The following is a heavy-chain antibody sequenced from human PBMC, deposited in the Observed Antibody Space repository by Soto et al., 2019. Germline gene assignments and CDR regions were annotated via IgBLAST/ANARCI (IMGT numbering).Heavy chain of an antibody. D-gene: IGHD2-2*01. CDR3: AREWVVPVAQYPHYYYGMDV. V-gene: IGHV5-51*01. CDR2: IYPGDSDT. CDR1: GYSFTSYW. Sequence: GESLKISCKGSGYSFTSYWIGWVRQMPGKGLEWMGIIYPGDSDTRYSPSFQGQVTISADKSISTAYLQWSSLKASDTAMYYCAREWVVPVAQYPHYYYGMDVWGQGTTVTVSS. J-gene: IGHJ6*02.